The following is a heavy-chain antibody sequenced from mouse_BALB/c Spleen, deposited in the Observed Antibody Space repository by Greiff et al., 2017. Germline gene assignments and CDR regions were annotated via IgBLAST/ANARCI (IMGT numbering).Heavy chain of an antibody. CDR1: GDSITSGY. V-gene: IGHV3-8*02. D-gene: IGHD2-4*01. CDR2: ISYSGST. J-gene: IGHJ4*01. Sequence: VQLQQSGPSLVKPSQTLSLTCSVTGDSITSGYWNWIRKFPGNKLEYMGYISYSGSTYYNPSLKSRISITRDTSKNQYYLQLNSVTTEDTATYYCAQKGLYYDYDYAMDYWGQGTSVTVSS. CDR3: AQKGLYYDYDYAMDY.